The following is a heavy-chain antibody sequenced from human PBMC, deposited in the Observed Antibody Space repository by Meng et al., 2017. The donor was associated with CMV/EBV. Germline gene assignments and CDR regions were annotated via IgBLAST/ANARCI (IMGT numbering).Heavy chain of an antibody. CDR2: IYYSGST. D-gene: IGHD1-26*01. CDR1: GGSVSSGSYY. CDR3: ARSGIVGATVGAFDI. V-gene: IGHV4-61*01. Sequence: SETLSLTCTVSGGSVSSGSYYWSWIRQPPGKGLEWIGYIYYSGSTNYNPSLKSRVTISVDTSKNQLSLKLSSVTAADTAVYYCARSGIVGATVGAFDIWGQGTMVTVSS. J-gene: IGHJ3*02.